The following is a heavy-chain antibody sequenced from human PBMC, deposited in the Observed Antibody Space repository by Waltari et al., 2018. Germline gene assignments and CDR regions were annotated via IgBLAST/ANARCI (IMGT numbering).Heavy chain of an antibody. CDR2: INPHSGGT. J-gene: IGHJ6*03. V-gene: IGHV1-2*02. Sequence: QVQLVQSGAEVKKPGASVKVSCKASGYTFTGHYMHWVRQATGQGLEWMGWINPHSGGTNYAQNFQGRVTMTRDTSISTAYMQLSRLRSDDTAMYFCARDKTYYYDSTGYMDVWGKGTTVTVSS. D-gene: IGHD3-22*01. CDR1: GYTFTGHY. CDR3: ARDKTYYYDSTGYMDV.